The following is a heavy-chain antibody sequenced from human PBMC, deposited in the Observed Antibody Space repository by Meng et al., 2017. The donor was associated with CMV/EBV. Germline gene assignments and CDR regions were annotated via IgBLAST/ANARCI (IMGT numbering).Heavy chain of an antibody. J-gene: IGHJ5*02. D-gene: IGHD3-16*02. CDR1: GGSIINGDSY. CDR3: ARKSLNWFDP. CDR2: VFYSGFS. V-gene: IGHV4-30-4*08. Sequence: LSLTCTVSGGSIINGDSYWSWIRQSPGKGPEWIGYVFYSGFSYSNPSLESRVAISVDTSKNQFSLNLSSATAADTAMYYCARKSLNWFDPWGQGILVTVS.